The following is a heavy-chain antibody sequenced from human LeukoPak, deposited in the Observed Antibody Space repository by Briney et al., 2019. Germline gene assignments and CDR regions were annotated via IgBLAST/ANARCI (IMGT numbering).Heavy chain of an antibody. V-gene: IGHV3-7*01. Sequence: PGGSLRLSCAASGFTFSSYWMSWVRQAPGKGLECVANINQDGSKVYYVDSVKGRFTISRDKAKKSLFLQMNSLRAEDTAVYYCARPIYSSSWDAFNTWGQGTMVTVSS. D-gene: IGHD6-13*01. CDR3: ARPIYSSSWDAFNT. CDR1: GFTFSSYW. CDR2: INQDGSKV. J-gene: IGHJ3*02.